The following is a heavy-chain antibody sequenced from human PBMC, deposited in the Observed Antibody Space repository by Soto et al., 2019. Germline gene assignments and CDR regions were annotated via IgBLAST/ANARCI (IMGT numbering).Heavy chain of an antibody. D-gene: IGHD1-26*01. J-gene: IGHJ4*02. CDR2: ITYDGTYK. V-gene: IGHV3-30*03. CDR3: ARGVVGAAHPIDF. CDR1: GFKFSSFG. Sequence: GGSLRLSCAASGFKFSSFGMHWVRQAPGKGLEWVAVITYDGTYKYYGEKVKGRFTISRDNSKDTLYLQMDSLRGEDTALYYCARGVVGAAHPIDFWGQGT.